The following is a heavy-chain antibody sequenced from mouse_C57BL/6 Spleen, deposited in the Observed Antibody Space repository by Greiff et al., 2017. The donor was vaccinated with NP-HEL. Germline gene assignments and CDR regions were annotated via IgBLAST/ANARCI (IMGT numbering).Heavy chain of an antibody. CDR2: IHPNSGST. Sequence: QVQLQQPGAELVKPGASVKLSCKASGYTFTSYWMHWVKQRPGQGLEWIGMIHPNSGSTNYNEKFKSKATLTVDKSSSTAYMQLSSLTSEDSAVYYCAQAGWTAQATNYWGQGTTLTVSS. CDR1: GYTFTSYW. CDR3: AQAGWTAQATNY. J-gene: IGHJ2*01. D-gene: IGHD3-2*02. V-gene: IGHV1-64*01.